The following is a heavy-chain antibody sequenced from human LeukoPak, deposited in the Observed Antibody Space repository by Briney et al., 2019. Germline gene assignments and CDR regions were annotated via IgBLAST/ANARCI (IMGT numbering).Heavy chain of an antibody. CDR2: IYYSGST. CDR1: GGSISSGGYY. V-gene: IGHV4-31*03. CDR3: ARGDYDFWSGYYALDY. Sequence: PSQTLSLTCTVSGGSISSGGYYWSWIRQHPGKGLEWIGYIYYSGSTYYNPSLKSRVTISVNTSKNQFSLKLSSVTAADTAVYYCARGDYDFWSGYYALDYWGQGTLVTVSS. D-gene: IGHD3-3*01. J-gene: IGHJ4*02.